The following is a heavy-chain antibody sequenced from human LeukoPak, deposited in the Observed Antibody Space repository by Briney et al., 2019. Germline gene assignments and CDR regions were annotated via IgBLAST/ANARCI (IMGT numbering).Heavy chain of an antibody. Sequence: PGGSLRLSCAASGFTFSSYEMNWVRQAPGKGLEWVSYISSSGSTIYYADSVKGRFTISRDNAKNSLYLQMNSLRAEDTAVYFCAAADFGYSYGRPDYWGQGTLVTVSS. CDR2: ISSSGSTI. D-gene: IGHD5-18*01. J-gene: IGHJ4*02. CDR3: AAADFGYSYGRPDY. V-gene: IGHV3-48*03. CDR1: GFTFSSYE.